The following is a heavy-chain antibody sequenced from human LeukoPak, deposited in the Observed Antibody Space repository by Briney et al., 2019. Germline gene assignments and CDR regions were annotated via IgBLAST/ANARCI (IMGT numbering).Heavy chain of an antibody. D-gene: IGHD6-19*01. CDR2: INHSGST. CDR1: GGSFSGYY. J-gene: IGHJ5*02. CDR3: ARSVGGGWYRDPNWFDP. V-gene: IGHV4-34*01. Sequence: SETLSLTCAVYGGSFSGYYWSWIRQPPGKGLEWIGEINHSGSTNYNPSLKSRVTISVDTSKNQFSLKLSSVTAADTAVYYCARSVGGGWYRDPNWFDPWGQGTLVTVSS.